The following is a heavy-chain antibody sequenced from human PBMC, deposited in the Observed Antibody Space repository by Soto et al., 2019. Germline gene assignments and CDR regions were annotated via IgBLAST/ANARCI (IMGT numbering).Heavy chain of an antibody. V-gene: IGHV1-18*01. CDR3: ARHPRSFGAVSIQAGGSYLDR. CDR2: ISAYNGNT. CDR1: GYTFTSYG. Sequence: ASVKVSCKASGYTFTSYGISWVRQAPGQGLEWMGWISAYNGNTNYAQKLQGRVTMTTDTSTSTAYMELRSLRSDDTAVYYCARHPRSFGAVSIQAGGSYLDRRGQGTLITVCS. D-gene: IGHD3-3*01. J-gene: IGHJ4*02.